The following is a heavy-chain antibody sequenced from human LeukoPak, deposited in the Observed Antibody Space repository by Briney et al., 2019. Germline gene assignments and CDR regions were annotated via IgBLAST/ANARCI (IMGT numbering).Heavy chain of an antibody. CDR3: GRPRSAWFDAFDI. J-gene: IGHJ3*02. CDR2: INHSGST. D-gene: IGHD6-19*01. Sequence: SETLSLTCAVYGGSFSGYYWSWIRQPPGKGLEWIGEINHSGSTNYNPSLKSRVTISVDTSKNQFSLKLNSVTAADTAVYYCGRPRSAWFDAFDIRGQGTMVTVSS. CDR1: GGSFSGYY. V-gene: IGHV4-34*01.